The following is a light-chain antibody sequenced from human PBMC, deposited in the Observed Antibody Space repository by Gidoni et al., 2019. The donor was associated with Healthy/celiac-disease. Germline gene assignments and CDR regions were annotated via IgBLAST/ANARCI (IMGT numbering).Light chain of an antibody. V-gene: IGKV3-11*01. J-gene: IGKJ5*01. CDR3: QQRSNWLT. CDR2: DAS. CDR1: QSVSSY. Sequence: EIVFTQSPATLSLSPGERATLSCRASQSVSSYLAWYQQKPGQAPRLLIYDASNRATGIPARFSGSGSGTDFTLTISSLEPEDFAVYYCQQRSNWLTFGQXTRLEIK.